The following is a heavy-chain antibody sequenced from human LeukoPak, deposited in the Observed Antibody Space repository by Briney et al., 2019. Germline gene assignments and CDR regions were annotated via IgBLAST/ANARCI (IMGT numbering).Heavy chain of an antibody. CDR2: INPNSGDN. CDR1: GYGFSDYY. J-gene: IGHJ4*02. D-gene: IGHD2-21*01. CDR3: VRGGGIQSCGGKTCFRGFVY. V-gene: IGHV1-2*02. Sequence: GASVKVSCKASGYGFSDYYMHWVRQAPGQGLEYMGWINPNSGDNSCAQKFQGRVSMTRDTSFTTLYMELTSLRSDHTAVYFCVRGGGIQSCGGKTCFRGFVYWGQGTLVTVSS.